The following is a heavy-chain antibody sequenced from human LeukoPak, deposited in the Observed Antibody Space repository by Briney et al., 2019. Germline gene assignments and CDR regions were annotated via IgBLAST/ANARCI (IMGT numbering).Heavy chain of an antibody. V-gene: IGHV1-69*05. D-gene: IGHD1-26*01. CDR1: GGTFISYA. J-gene: IGHJ3*02. CDR3: ARGSYSGSYVDAFDI. CDR2: IIPIFGTA. Sequence: ASVKVSCKASGGTFISYAISWVRQAPGQGLEWMGGIIPIFGTANYAQKFQGRVTITTDESTSTAYMELSSLRSEDTAVYYCARGSYSGSYVDAFDIWGQGTMVTVSS.